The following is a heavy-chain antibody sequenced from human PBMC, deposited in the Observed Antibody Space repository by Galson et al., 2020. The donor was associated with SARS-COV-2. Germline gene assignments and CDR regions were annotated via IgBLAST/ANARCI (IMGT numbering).Heavy chain of an antibody. Sequence: GESLKISCAASEFTLSDFVMHWVRQAPGKGLEWVAVLSSDGNHKYYVDSVQGRFTISKDNSENTLYLQMNSLRPEDTAVYFCTREHPITVTFDSWGQGTLVTVS. CDR2: LSSDGNHK. V-gene: IGHV3-30*01. J-gene: IGHJ4*02. D-gene: IGHD4-17*01. CDR1: EFTLSDFV. CDR3: TREHPITVTFDS.